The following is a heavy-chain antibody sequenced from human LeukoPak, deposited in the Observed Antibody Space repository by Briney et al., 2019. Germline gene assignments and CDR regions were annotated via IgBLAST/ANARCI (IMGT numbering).Heavy chain of an antibody. D-gene: IGHD7-27*01. J-gene: IGHJ4*02. CDR3: ASTRDLDWGSNPFDY. CDR2: ISSSSSYI. CDR1: GFTFSSYS. V-gene: IGHV3-21*01. Sequence: GGSLRLSCAASGFTFSSYSMNWVRQAPGKGLEWVSSISSSSSYIYYADSVKGRFTISRDNAKNSLYLQMNSLRAEDTAVYYCASTRDLDWGSNPFDYWGQGTLVTVSS.